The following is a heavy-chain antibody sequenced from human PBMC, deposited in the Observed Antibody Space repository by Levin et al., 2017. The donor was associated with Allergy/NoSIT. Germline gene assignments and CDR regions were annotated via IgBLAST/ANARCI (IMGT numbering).Heavy chain of an antibody. CDR2: IYPGDSDT. Sequence: GESLKISCKGSGYSFTSYWIGWVRQMPGKGLEWMGIIYPGDSDTRYSPSFQGQVTISADKSISTAYLQWSSLKASDTAMYYCARRRYYDSSGYYYFDYWGQGTLVTVSS. D-gene: IGHD3-22*01. J-gene: IGHJ4*02. CDR1: GYSFTSYW. CDR3: ARRRYYDSSGYYYFDY. V-gene: IGHV5-51*01.